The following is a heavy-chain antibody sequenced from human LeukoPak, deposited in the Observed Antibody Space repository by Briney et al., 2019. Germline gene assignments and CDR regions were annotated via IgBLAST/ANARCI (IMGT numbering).Heavy chain of an antibody. CDR3: ARVRHGVFDY. CDR2: MNPNSGNT. J-gene: IGHJ4*02. D-gene: IGHD3-10*01. Sequence: ASVNVSCMASGYTFTSYDINGVRQATGQGLEWMGWMNPNSGNTGYAQKFQGRVTMTRNTYISTAYMDLSRLRSEDTAVYYCARVRHGVFDYWGQGTLVTVSS. V-gene: IGHV1-8*01. CDR1: GYTFTSYD.